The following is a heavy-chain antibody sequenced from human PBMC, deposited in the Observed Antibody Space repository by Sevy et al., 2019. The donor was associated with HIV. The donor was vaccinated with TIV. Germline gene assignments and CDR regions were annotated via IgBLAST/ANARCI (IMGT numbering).Heavy chain of an antibody. V-gene: IGHV4-34*01. J-gene: IGHJ4*02. CDR3: ARGPWLARFDY. CDR1: GGSFSGYY. CDR2: INHSGST. Sequence: ETLSLTCAVYGGSFSGYYWSWIRQPPGKGLEWIGEINHSGSTNYNPSLKSRVTISVDTSKNQFSLKLSSVTAADTAVYYCARGPWLARFDYSGQGTLVTVSS. D-gene: IGHD6-19*01.